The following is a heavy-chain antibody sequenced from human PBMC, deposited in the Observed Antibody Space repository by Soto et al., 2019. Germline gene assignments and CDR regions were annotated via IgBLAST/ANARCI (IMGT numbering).Heavy chain of an antibody. J-gene: IGHJ3*02. V-gene: IGHV1-46*03. Sequence: ASVKVSCKASGYTFTSYYMHWVRQAPGQGLEWMGIINPSGGSTSYAQKFQGRVTMTRDTSTSTVYMELSSLRSEDTAVYYCARDHDWATVTNHDAFDIWGQGTMVTVSS. D-gene: IGHD4-17*01. CDR2: INPSGGST. CDR3: ARDHDWATVTNHDAFDI. CDR1: GYTFTSYY.